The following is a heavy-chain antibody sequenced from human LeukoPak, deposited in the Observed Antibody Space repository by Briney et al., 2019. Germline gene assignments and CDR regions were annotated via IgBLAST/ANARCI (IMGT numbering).Heavy chain of an antibody. CDR1: GGSVSSGSYY. CDR3: ARDSTGRIDY. CDR2: IYYSGST. J-gene: IGHJ4*02. V-gene: IGHV4-61*01. D-gene: IGHD2-2*01. Sequence: SETLSLTCTVSGGSVSSGSYYWSWIRQPPGKGLEWIGYIYYSGSTNYNPSLKSRVTISVDTSKNQSSLKLSSVTAADTAVYYCARDSTGRIDYWGQGTLVTVSS.